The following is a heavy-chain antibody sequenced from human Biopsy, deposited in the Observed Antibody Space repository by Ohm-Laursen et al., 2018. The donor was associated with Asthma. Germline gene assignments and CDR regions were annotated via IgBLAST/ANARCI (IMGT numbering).Heavy chain of an antibody. CDR3: ASDFPKDYVRYNFQF. D-gene: IGHD4-17*01. V-gene: IGHV1-24*01. J-gene: IGHJ4*02. CDR1: GYSLTDLS. CDR2: HDHEEGGT. Sequence: SVKVSCKISGYSLTDLSMHWVRQAPGQGLERMGGHDHEEGGTVNARRLQGRVTMTEDTSTDTAYMELSSLSSDDTAVYYCASDFPKDYVRYNFQFWGQGTLVTVSS.